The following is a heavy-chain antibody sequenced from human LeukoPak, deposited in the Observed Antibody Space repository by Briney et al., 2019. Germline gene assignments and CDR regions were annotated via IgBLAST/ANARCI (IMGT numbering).Heavy chain of an antibody. D-gene: IGHD1-26*01. V-gene: IGHV3-21*01. CDR1: GFTFSSYS. Sequence: GGSLRLSCAASGFTFSSYSMNWVRQAPGKGLEWVSSISSSSSYIYYADSVKGRFTISRDNAKNSLYLQMNSLRAEDTAVYYCARAVIVGATYAFDIWGQGTMVTVSS. CDR3: ARAVIVGATYAFDI. J-gene: IGHJ3*02. CDR2: ISSSSSYI.